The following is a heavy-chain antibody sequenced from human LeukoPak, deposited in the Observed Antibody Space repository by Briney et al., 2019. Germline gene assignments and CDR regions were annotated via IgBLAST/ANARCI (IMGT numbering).Heavy chain of an antibody. V-gene: IGHV4-39*07. CDR1: GGSINTPNYY. Sequence: SETLSLTCTVSGGSINTPNYYWGWIRQTPGKGLEWIGNIFYSGGTYYSPSLTSRVTISLDTSRNQFSLRLSSVTAADTAVYYCARLRGATVAHNWFDPWGQGTLVTVSS. CDR3: ARLRGATVAHNWFDP. D-gene: IGHD6-19*01. J-gene: IGHJ5*02. CDR2: IFYSGGT.